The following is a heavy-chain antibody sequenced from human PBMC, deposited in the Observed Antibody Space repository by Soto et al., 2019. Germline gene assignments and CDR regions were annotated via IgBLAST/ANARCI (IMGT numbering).Heavy chain of an antibody. CDR3: ARARRGFALLLREDNWFDP. CDR1: GYTFTSYG. Sequence: ASVKVSCKASGYTFTSYGISWVRQAPGQGLEWMGWISAYNGNTNYAQKLQGRATMTTDTSKNQFSLKLSSVTAADTAVYYCARARRGFALLLREDNWFDPWGQGTLVTVSS. J-gene: IGHJ5*02. D-gene: IGHD2-15*01. V-gene: IGHV1-18*01. CDR2: ISAYNGNT.